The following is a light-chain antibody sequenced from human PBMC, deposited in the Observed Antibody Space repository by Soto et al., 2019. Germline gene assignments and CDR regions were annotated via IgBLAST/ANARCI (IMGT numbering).Light chain of an antibody. CDR2: GAS. V-gene: IGKV1-5*01. J-gene: IGKJ1*01. CDR1: QSISSW. CDR3: QHYNSYSEA. Sequence: DIQMTQSPSTLAASLGDRVTITCRAGQSISSWLAWYQQKRGKAPTLLIHGASSLHSGVPSRFRGSGSGTEFTLTISSLQPDDFETYYCQHYNSYSEAFGQGTKVDIK.